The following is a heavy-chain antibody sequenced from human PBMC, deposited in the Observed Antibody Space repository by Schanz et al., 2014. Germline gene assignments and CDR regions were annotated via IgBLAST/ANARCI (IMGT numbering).Heavy chain of an antibody. D-gene: IGHD2-2*01. CDR1: GGTFSTYT. J-gene: IGHJ5*02. CDR2: ISAYNGHT. V-gene: IGHV1-18*01. Sequence: QVQLVQSGAEVKKPGSSVKVSCKASGGTFSTYTISWVRQAPGQGLEWMGWISAYNGHTNYAQKVQGRVTMTTDTSTGTAYMELRSLRSDDTAVYYCARDRRRYCSTASCLHDNWFDPWGQGTLVIVSS. CDR3: ARDRRRYCSTASCLHDNWFDP.